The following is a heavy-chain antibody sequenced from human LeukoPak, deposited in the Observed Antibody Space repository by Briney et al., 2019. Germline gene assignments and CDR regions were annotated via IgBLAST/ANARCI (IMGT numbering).Heavy chain of an antibody. CDR1: GFTFSSYW. CDR3: ATGRVVITRDYFDY. J-gene: IGHJ4*02. Sequence: GGSLRLSCAASGFTFSSYWMHWVRQAPGKGLVWVSRINSDGSSTSYADSVKGRFTISRDNAKNTLYLQMNSPRAEDTAVYYCATGRVVITRDYFDYWGQGTLVTVSS. CDR2: INSDGSST. V-gene: IGHV3-74*01. D-gene: IGHD3-22*01.